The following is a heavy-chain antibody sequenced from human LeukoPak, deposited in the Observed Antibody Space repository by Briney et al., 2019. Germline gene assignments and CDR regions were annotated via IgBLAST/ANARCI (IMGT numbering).Heavy chain of an antibody. V-gene: IGHV3-23*01. Sequence: GGSLRLSCAASGFTFSSYAMSWVRQAPGKGLEWVPAISGSGGSTYYADSVKGRFTISRDNSKNTLYPQMNSLRAEDTAVYYCAKDVGDGYKHLFDYWGQGTLVTVSS. CDR2: ISGSGGST. D-gene: IGHD5-24*01. CDR1: GFTFSSYA. CDR3: AKDVGDGYKHLFDY. J-gene: IGHJ4*02.